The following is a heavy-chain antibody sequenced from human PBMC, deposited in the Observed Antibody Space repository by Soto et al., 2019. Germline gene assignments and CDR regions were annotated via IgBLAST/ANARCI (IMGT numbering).Heavy chain of an antibody. CDR1: GFTFSSYE. CDR2: ISSSGSSI. Sequence: GGSVSLSXAASGFTFSSYEMNWVRQAPGKGLEWVSYISSSGSSIYYADSVKGRFTISRDNAKNSLYLQMTSLRADDTALYYCARDLGDYHDHWGQGTLVTVSS. V-gene: IGHV3-48*03. D-gene: IGHD3-16*01. J-gene: IGHJ5*02. CDR3: ARDLGDYHDH.